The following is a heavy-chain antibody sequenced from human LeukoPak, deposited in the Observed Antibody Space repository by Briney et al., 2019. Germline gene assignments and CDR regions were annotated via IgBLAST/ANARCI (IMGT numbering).Heavy chain of an antibody. Sequence: SETLSLTCSVSGGSVSSYYWSWIRQSPGKGLEWIGYIHNSGRTNYNPSLKSRVTGFVDTSKNQVSLRLSSVTAADTAVYYCARHGTSSGESYFDYWGQGALVTVSS. CDR2: IHNSGRT. CDR1: GGSVSSYY. CDR3: ARHGTSSGESYFDY. V-gene: IGHV4-59*08. J-gene: IGHJ4*02. D-gene: IGHD5-18*01.